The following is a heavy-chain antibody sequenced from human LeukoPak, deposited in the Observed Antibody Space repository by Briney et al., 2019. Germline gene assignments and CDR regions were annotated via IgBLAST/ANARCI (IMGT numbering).Heavy chain of an antibody. CDR3: ARVGSYYDMDV. D-gene: IGHD3-10*01. CDR1: GFTFSSYA. CDR2: ISGSGGST. J-gene: IGHJ6*02. V-gene: IGHV3-23*01. Sequence: GGSLRLSCAASGFTFSSYAMSWVRQAPGKGLGWVSAISGSGGSTYYADSVKGRFTVSRDNFQNTLYLQMNSLRAEDTAVYYCARVGSYYDMDVWGQGTTVTVSS.